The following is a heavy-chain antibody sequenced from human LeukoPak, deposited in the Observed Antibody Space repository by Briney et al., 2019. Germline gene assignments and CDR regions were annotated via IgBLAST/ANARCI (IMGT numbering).Heavy chain of an antibody. D-gene: IGHD1-26*01. CDR2: ISSNGGST. CDR1: GFTFSSYA. CDR3: ANKPGTYYDY. V-gene: IGHV3-64*01. Sequence: GGSLRLSCAASGFTFSSYAMHWVRQAPGKGLEYVSGISSNGGSTNYANSVKGRFTISRDNSKNTLYLQMNSLRAEDTAIYYCANKPGTYYDYWGQGTLVTVSS. J-gene: IGHJ4*02.